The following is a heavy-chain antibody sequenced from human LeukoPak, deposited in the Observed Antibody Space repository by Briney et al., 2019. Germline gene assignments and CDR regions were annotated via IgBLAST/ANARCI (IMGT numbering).Heavy chain of an antibody. D-gene: IGHD2-8*01. V-gene: IGHV5-51*01. J-gene: IGHJ4*02. CDR1: GYSFTSYW. CDR2: IYPGDSDT. Sequence: GESLKISWKGSGYSFTSYWIGWVRQMPGKGLGWMGIIYPGDSDTRHCPYVQGQVTISADKSISTAYLQWSSLKASDTAMYYCARAFPYCTNGVCYVRFYYFDYWGQGTLVTVSS. CDR3: ARAFPYCTNGVCYVRFYYFDY.